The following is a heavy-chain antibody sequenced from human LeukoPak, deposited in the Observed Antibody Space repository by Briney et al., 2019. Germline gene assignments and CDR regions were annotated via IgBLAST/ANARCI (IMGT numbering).Heavy chain of an antibody. V-gene: IGHV3-53*01. D-gene: IGHD3-22*01. J-gene: IGHJ4*02. CDR1: GFTVSSNY. CDR3: ARDRGPAGYLDY. CDR2: IYSGGST. Sequence: PGGSLRLSCAASGFTVSSNYMSWVRQAPGKGLEWVSVIYSGGSTYYADSVKDRFTISRDNAKNSVYLQMNSLRAEDTALYYCARDRGPAGYLDYWGQGTLVTVSS.